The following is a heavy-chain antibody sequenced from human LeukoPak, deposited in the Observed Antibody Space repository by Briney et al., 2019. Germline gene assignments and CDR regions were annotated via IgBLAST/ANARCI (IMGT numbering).Heavy chain of an antibody. CDR3: ARDKQLDWAHYYYYYMDV. Sequence: ASVKVSCKASGYTFTGYYVHWVRQAPGQGLEWMGWVNPDSGGTNYAQKFQGRVTMTRDTSISTAYIDLSRLSSDDTAVYYCARDKQLDWAHYYYYYMDVWGKGTTVTVSS. J-gene: IGHJ6*03. V-gene: IGHV1-2*02. D-gene: IGHD1-1*01. CDR2: VNPDSGGT. CDR1: GYTFTGYY.